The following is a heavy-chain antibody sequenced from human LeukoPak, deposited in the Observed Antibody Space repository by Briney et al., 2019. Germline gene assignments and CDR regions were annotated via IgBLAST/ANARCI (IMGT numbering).Heavy chain of an antibody. D-gene: IGHD2-2*01. CDR2: IIPIFGTA. CDR3: AGGDHHCSSTSCQARYYYYMDV. V-gene: IGHV1-69*05. CDR1: GGTFSSYA. Sequence: GASVKVSCKASGGTFSSYAISWVRQAPGQGLEWMGGIIPIFGTANYAQKFQGRVTITTDESTSTAYMELSSLRSEDTAVYYCAGGDHHCSSTSCQARYYYYMDVWGKGTTVTASS. J-gene: IGHJ6*03.